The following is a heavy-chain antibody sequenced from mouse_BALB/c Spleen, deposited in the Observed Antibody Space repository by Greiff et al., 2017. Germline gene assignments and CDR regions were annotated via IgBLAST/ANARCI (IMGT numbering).Heavy chain of an antibody. CDR2: IYPGGGYT. D-gene: IGHD2-14*01. V-gene: IGHV1-63*02. Sequence: QVQLKQSGAELVRPGTSVKISCKASGYTFTNYWLGWVKQRPGHGLEWIGDIYPGGGYTNYNEKFKGKATLTADTSSSTAYMQLSSLTSEDSAVYVCARSYYRDDVVYFDVWGAGTTVTVSS. J-gene: IGHJ1*01. CDR1: GYTFTNYW. CDR3: ARSYYRDDVVYFDV.